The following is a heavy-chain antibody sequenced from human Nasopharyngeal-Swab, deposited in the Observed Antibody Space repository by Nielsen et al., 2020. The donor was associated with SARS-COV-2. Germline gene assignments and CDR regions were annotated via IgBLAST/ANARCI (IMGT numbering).Heavy chain of an antibody. CDR1: GFTFDDYA. V-gene: IGHV3-9*01. CDR3: AKDATENSYYDILTGNYFDY. CDR2: ISWNSGGI. J-gene: IGHJ4*02. D-gene: IGHD3-9*01. Sequence: SLKISCAASGFTFDDYAMHWVRQAPGKGLEWVSGISWNSGGIGYADSVKGRFTISRDNAKNSLYLQMNSLRAEDTALYYRAKDATENSYYDILTGNYFDYWGQGTLVTVSS.